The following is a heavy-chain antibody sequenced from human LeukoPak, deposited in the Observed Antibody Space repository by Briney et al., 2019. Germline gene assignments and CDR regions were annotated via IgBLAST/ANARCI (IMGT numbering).Heavy chain of an antibody. CDR3: ARDPRNYDFGYFDY. CDR2: ISYDGSNK. J-gene: IGHJ4*02. V-gene: IGHV3-30-3*01. CDR1: GFTFSSYA. Sequence: SGGSLRLSCAASGFTFSSYAMHWVRQAPGKGLEWVALISYDGSNKYYADSVKGRFTISRDNSKNTLDLQMNSLRAEDTAVYYCARDPRNYDFGYFDYWGQGTLVTVSS. D-gene: IGHD3-3*01.